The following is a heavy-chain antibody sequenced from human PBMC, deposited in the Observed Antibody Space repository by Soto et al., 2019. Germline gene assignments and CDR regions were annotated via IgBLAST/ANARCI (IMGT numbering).Heavy chain of an antibody. CDR1: GGTFSSYA. V-gene: IGHV1-69*01. Sequence: QVQLVQSGAEVKKLGSSVKVSCKASGGTFSSYAISWVRQAPGQGLEWMGGLIPISETTNYAQKFQGRVTITADESKSTAYRELSSLRSEDTAVYYCARSQGSSTSLEIYYYYYYGMDVWGQGTTVTVSS. CDR2: LIPISETT. J-gene: IGHJ6*02. D-gene: IGHD2-2*01. CDR3: ARSQGSSTSLEIYYYYYYGMDV.